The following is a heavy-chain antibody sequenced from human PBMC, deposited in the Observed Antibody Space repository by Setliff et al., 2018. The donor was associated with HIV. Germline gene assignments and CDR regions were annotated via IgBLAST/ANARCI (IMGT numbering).Heavy chain of an antibody. CDR1: GGSFSGYY. D-gene: IGHD5-12*01. CDR2: INHSGST. V-gene: IGHV4-34*01. CDR3: ARGSPATN. Sequence: PSETLSLTCAVYGGSFSGYYWSWIRQPPGKGLEWIGEINHSGSTNYNPSLKSRVTISVDTSKNQFSLKLGSVTAADTAVYYCARGSPATNWGQGTLVTVSS. J-gene: IGHJ4*02.